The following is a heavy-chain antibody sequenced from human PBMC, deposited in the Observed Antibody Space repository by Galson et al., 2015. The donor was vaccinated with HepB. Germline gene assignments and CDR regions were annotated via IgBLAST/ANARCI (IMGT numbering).Heavy chain of an antibody. CDR1: GFTFSSYG. J-gene: IGHJ4*02. D-gene: IGHD1-1*01. Sequence: SLRLSCAASGFTFSSYGMHWVRQAPGKGLEWVAVISYDGSNKYYADSVKGRFTISRDNSKNTLYLQMNSPRAEDTAVYYCAKVAGEWYNWNDGRGGFDYWGQGTLVTVSS. V-gene: IGHV3-30*18. CDR3: AKVAGEWYNWNDGRGGFDY. CDR2: ISYDGSNK.